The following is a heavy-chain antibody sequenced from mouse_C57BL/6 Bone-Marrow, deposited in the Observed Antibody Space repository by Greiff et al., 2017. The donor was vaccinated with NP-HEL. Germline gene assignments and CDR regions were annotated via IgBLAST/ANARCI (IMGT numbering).Heavy chain of an antibody. V-gene: IGHV14-4*01. D-gene: IGHD1-1*01. J-gene: IGHJ2*01. CDR1: GFNIKDDY. CDR3: TTFTTVGGGYYFDY. Sequence: EVQRVESGAELVRPGASVKLSCTASGFNIKDDYMHWVKQRPEQGLEWIGWIDPENGDTEYASKFQGKATITADTSSNTAYLQLSSLTSEDTAVYYCTTFTTVGGGYYFDYWGQGTTLTVSS. CDR2: IDPENGDT.